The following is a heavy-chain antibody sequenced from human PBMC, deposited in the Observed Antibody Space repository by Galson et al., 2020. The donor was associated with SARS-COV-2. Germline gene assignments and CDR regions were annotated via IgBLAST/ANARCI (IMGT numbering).Heavy chain of an antibody. CDR3: ARDRKVGEGEVGY. CDR1: GFTFSSYG. D-gene: IGHD1-26*01. Sequence: GGSLRHSCAASGFTFSSYGMHWVRQAPGKGLEWVAVIWYDGSNKYYADSVKGRFTISRDNSKNTLYLQMNSLRAEDTAVYYCARDRKVGEGEVGYWGQGTLVTVSS. J-gene: IGHJ4*02. V-gene: IGHV3-33*01. CDR2: IWYDGSNK.